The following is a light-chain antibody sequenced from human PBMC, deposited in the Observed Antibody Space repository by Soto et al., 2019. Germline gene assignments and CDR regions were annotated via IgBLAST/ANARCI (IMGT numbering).Light chain of an antibody. J-gene: IGLJ3*02. CDR1: SANIGSRT. CDR3: ALWDDSLNAWV. CDR2: GND. V-gene: IGLV1-44*01. Sequence: QLVLTQPPSASGTPGQSVTISCSGSSANIGSRTVDWYQHLPGTAPKLLIYGNDQRPSGVPDRFSGSKSGPSASLAISGLQSEDEADYYCALWDDSLNAWVFGGGTKLTVL.